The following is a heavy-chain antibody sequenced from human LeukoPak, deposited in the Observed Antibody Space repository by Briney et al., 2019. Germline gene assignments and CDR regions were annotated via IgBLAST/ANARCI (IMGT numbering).Heavy chain of an antibody. J-gene: IGHJ3*02. CDR3: ARDYDFWSMRGAFDI. CDR1: GFTFSSYS. D-gene: IGHD3-3*01. CDR2: ISSSSSTI. V-gene: IGHV3-48*01. Sequence: GGSLRLSCAASGFTFSSYSMNWVGQPPGRGLEGVSYISSSSSTIYYADSVKGRFTISRDNAKNSLYLQMNSLRAEDTAVYYCARDYDFWSMRGAFDIWGQGTMVTVSS.